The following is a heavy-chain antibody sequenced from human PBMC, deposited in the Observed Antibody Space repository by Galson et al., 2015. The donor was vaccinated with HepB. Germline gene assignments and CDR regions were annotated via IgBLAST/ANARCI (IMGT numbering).Heavy chain of an antibody. D-gene: IGHD3-9*01. Sequence: SVKVSCKASGYTFTSYYMHWVRQAPGQGLEWMGIINPSGGSTSYAQKLQGRVTMTRDTSTSTVYMELSSLRSEDTAVYYCARGGKDDILTGYYIRGYYYGMDVWGQGTTVTVSS. V-gene: IGHV1-46*04. J-gene: IGHJ6*02. CDR2: INPSGGST. CDR1: GYTFTSYY. CDR3: ARGGKDDILTGYYIRGYYYGMDV.